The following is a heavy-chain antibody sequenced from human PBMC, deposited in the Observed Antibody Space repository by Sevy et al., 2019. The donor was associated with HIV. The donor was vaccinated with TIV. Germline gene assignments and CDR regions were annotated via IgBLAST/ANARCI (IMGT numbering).Heavy chain of an antibody. CDR1: GFTFSSYA. D-gene: IGHD3-3*01. J-gene: IGHJ6*04. V-gene: IGHV3-23*01. CDR3: AKDRSGLWSGYSRAMDV. CDR2: ISGSGDNT. Sequence: GGSLRLSCAASGFTFSSYAMNRVRQAPGKGLEWVSVISGSGDNTYYADSVKGRFTISRDNSKNMLYVQMNSLRAEDTAIYYCAKDRSGLWSGYSRAMDVWGKGTTVTVSS.